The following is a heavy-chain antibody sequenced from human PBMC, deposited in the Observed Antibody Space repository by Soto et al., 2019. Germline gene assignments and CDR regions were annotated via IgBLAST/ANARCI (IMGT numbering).Heavy chain of an antibody. CDR2: IIPIFGTA. CDR3: AAGTEKYCGGDCHMGY. D-gene: IGHD2-21*02. CDR1: GGTFSSYA. Sequence: GASVKVSCKASGGTFSSYAISWVRQAPGQGLEWMGGIIPIFGTANYAQKFQGRVTITADKSTSTAYMELSSLRSEDTAVYYCAAGTEKYCGGDCHMGYWGQGTLVTVSS. J-gene: IGHJ4*02. V-gene: IGHV1-69*06.